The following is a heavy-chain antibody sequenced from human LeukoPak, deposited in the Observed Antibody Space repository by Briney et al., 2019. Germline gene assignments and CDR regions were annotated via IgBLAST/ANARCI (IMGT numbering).Heavy chain of an antibody. CDR2: IYYSGST. CDR3: ARQNSEYDILTGYLYGRWFDP. Sequence: PSETLSLTCTVSGGSISSYYWSWIRQPPGKGLEWIGYIYYSGSTYYNPSLKSRLTISVDTSKNQFSLRLSSVTAADTAVYYCARQNSEYDILTGYLYGRWFDPWGQGTLVTVSS. V-gene: IGHV4-59*08. J-gene: IGHJ5*02. CDR1: GGSISSYY. D-gene: IGHD3-9*01.